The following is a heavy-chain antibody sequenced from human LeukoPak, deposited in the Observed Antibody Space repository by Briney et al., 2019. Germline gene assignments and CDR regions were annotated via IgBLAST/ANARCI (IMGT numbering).Heavy chain of an antibody. V-gene: IGHV4-59*01. Sequence: SETLSLTCTVSGGSISSYYWSWIRQPPGKGLEWIGYIYYSGSTNYNPSLKSRVTISVDTSKNQFSLKLSSVTAADTAVYYCARYQVAAGPMGDPDAFDIWGQGTMVTVSS. J-gene: IGHJ3*02. D-gene: IGHD6-13*01. CDR2: IYYSGST. CDR1: GGSISSYY. CDR3: ARYQVAAGPMGDPDAFDI.